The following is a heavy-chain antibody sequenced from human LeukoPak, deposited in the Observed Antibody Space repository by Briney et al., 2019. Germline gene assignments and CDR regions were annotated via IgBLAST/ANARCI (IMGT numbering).Heavy chain of an antibody. CDR1: GGSLSSYY. D-gene: IGHD3-22*01. V-gene: IGHV4-4*07. J-gene: IGHJ4*02. CDR3: AKTEYYYDSSGYLLDY. CDR2: IYTSGST. Sequence: SETLSLTCTVSGGSLSSYYWNWIRQPAGKGLEWIGRIYTSGSTNYNPSLKSRVTISVDTSKNQFSLKLSSVTAADTAVYYCAKTEYYYDSSGYLLDYWGQGTLVTVSS.